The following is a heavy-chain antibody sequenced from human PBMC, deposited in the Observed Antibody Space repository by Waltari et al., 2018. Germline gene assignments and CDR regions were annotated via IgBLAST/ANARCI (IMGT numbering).Heavy chain of an antibody. V-gene: IGHV4-4*07. CDR2: IYTSGST. D-gene: IGHD2-2*02. J-gene: IGHJ3*02. CDR1: GGSISSYY. Sequence: QVQLQESGPGLVKPSETLSLTCTVSGGSISSYYWSWIRQPAGKGLEWIGRIYTSGSTTDTPSLKSRVTMSVDTSKNQFALKLGSVTAADTAVYYWARLYCSSTSCYIGNAFDIWGQGTMVTVSS. CDR3: ARLYCSSTSCYIGNAFDI.